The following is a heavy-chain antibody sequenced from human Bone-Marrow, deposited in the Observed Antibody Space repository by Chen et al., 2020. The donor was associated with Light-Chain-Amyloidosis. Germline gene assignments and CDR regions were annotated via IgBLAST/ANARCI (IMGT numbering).Heavy chain of an antibody. J-gene: IGHJ6*02. V-gene: IGHV1-2*02. Sequence: QVQLVQSGAEVKKPGASVKVSCEASGYTFTGYHMHWVRQAPGQGLEWMGWINPNSDSTIYAQKFQGRVTMTRDTSISTVYMELSRLISDDTAVYYCARGLHCSNTNCYLEFYYNAMDVWGQGTTVTVSS. CDR2: INPNSDST. CDR3: ARGLHCSNTNCYLEFYYNAMDV. CDR1: GYTFTGYH. D-gene: IGHD2-2*01.